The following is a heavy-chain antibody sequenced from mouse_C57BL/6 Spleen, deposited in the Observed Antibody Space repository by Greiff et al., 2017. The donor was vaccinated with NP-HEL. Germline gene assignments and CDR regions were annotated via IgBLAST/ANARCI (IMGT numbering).Heavy chain of an antibody. D-gene: IGHD1-1*01. CDR2: INPNYGTT. CDR1: GYSFTDYN. Sequence: EVQGVESGPELVKPGASVKISCKASGYSFTDYNMNWVKQSNGKSLEWIGVINPNYGTTSYNQKFKGKATLTVDQSSSTAYMQLNSLTSEDSAVYYCAREGAYYGSSYNYFDYWGQGTTLTVSS. V-gene: IGHV1-39*01. CDR3: AREGAYYGSSYNYFDY. J-gene: IGHJ2*01.